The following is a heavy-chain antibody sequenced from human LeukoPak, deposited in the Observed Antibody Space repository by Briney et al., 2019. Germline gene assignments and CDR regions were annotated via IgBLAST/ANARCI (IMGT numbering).Heavy chain of an antibody. V-gene: IGHV1-2*02. CDR3: ARRGITMVRGVIITVGYYYYYMDV. CDR2: INPNSGGT. CDR1: GYTFTGYY. D-gene: IGHD3-10*01. J-gene: IGHJ6*03. Sequence: GASVKVSCKASGYTFTGYYMHWVRQAPRQGLEWMGWINPNSGGTNYAQKFQGRVTMTRDTSISTAYMELSRLRSDDTAVYYCARRGITMVRGVIITVGYYYYYMDVWGKGTTVTVSS.